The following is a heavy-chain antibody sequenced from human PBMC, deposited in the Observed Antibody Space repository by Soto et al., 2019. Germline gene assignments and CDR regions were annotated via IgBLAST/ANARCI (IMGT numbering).Heavy chain of an antibody. Sequence: GASVKVSCKTSGGTFSSYAISCVRQAPGQGLEWMGGIIPIFDTANYAQKFQGRVTITADESTSTAYMELSSLRSEDTAVYYCARHDCISSSCYYYYYYSMDVWGQGTTVTV. CDR1: GGTFSSYA. D-gene: IGHD2-2*01. V-gene: IGHV1-69*13. CDR3: ARHDCISSSCYYYYYYSMDV. J-gene: IGHJ6*02. CDR2: IIPIFDTA.